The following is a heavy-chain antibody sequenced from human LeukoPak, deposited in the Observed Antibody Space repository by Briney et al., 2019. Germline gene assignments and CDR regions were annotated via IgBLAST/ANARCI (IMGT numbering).Heavy chain of an antibody. CDR3: ARRILVGAIHHDASDI. D-gene: IGHD1-26*01. J-gene: IGHJ3*02. V-gene: IGHV4-59*08. Sequence: NASETLSLTCTVSGGSISSYYWSWLRQPPGKGLEWIGYIYYSGGTNYNPSLESRVTISVDTSKNHFSLKLSSVTAADTAVYYCARRILVGAIHHDASDIWGQGTMITVSS. CDR1: GGSISSYY. CDR2: IYYSGGT.